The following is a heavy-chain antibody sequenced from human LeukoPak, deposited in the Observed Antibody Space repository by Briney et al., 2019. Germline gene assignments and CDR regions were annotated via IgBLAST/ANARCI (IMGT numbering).Heavy chain of an antibody. D-gene: IGHD3-3*01. CDR3: ARGFYYDFLFSNLGPYYYYGMDV. CDR1: GGPFSGYY. V-gene: IGHV4-34*01. Sequence: ASETLSLTCAVYGGPFSGYYWSWIRQPPGKGLEWIGEINHSGSTNYNPSLKSRVTISVDTSKNQFSLKLSSVTAADTAVYYCARGFYYDFLFSNLGPYYYYGMDVWGQGTTVTVSS. J-gene: IGHJ6*02. CDR2: INHSGST.